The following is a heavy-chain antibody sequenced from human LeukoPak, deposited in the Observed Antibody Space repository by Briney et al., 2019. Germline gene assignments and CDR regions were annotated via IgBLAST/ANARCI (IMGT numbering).Heavy chain of an antibody. CDR1: GFTFSHAW. CDR3: AKVKPLYSSSWYYFDY. J-gene: IGHJ4*02. Sequence: GGSLRLSCAASGFTFSHAWMSWVRQAPGKGLEWVAVISYDGSNKYYADSVKGRFTISRDNSKNTLYLQMNSLRAEDTAVYYCAKVKPLYSSSWYYFDYWGQGTLVTVSS. CDR2: ISYDGSNK. V-gene: IGHV3-30*18. D-gene: IGHD6-13*01.